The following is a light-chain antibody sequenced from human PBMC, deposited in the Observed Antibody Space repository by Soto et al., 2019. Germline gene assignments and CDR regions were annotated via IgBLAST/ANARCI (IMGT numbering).Light chain of an antibody. CDR2: AAS. J-gene: IGKJ4*01. Sequence: DIQMTQSPSSLSASVGDRVTITCRAGQGIRNDLAWYQQIPGKAPKRLIYAASTLQSGVPSRFSGSGSGTDFTLTISSLQAEDFATYYCLQHNTYPLTFGGGTKVEI. CDR1: QGIRND. CDR3: LQHNTYPLT. V-gene: IGKV1-17*01.